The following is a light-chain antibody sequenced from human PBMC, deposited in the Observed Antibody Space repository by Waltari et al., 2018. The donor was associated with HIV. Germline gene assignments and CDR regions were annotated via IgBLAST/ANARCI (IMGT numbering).Light chain of an antibody. CDR2: DNN. CDR1: ISNLGGNY. CDR3: GTWDYSLYSGV. J-gene: IGLJ3*02. Sequence: QSVMTQPTSVSAAPGQQVTNPCPSISNLGGNYVSWYQQVPGTSPKLLIYDNNKRPSGIPDRFSGSRSGTSATLDISGLQPGDEAVYYCGTWDYSLYSGVFGGGTKLTVL. V-gene: IGLV1-51*01.